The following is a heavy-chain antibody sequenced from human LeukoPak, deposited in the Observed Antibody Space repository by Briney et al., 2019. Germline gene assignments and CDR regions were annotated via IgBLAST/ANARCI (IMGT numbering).Heavy chain of an antibody. CDR2: VSGSGTGT. V-gene: IGHV3-23*01. CDR3: ARDSVSGAFDY. Sequence: GGSLRLSCPASGFIFSNYAMSWVRQAPGKGLEWVSSVSGSGTGTYYADSVKGRFTTSRDNSKNTLFLQMNSLRAEDTAVYRCARDSVSGAFDYWGQGTLVTVSS. J-gene: IGHJ4*02. CDR1: GFIFSNYA. D-gene: IGHD3-10*01.